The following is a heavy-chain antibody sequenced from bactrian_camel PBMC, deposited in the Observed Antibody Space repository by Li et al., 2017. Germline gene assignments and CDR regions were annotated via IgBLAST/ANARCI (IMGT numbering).Heavy chain of an antibody. CDR1: GVTFSNLE. Sequence: VQLVESGGGLVQPGGSLRLSCVTSGVTFSNLEMGWVRQAAGKGLEWVSGVMESGSTSYADSVKGRFTISRDNAKNTLYLHLNSLKTEDTAMYYCTKDSTDGGWASTYWGQGTQVTVS. CDR3: TKDSTDGGWASTY. J-gene: IGHJ4*01. CDR2: VMESGST. V-gene: IGHV3S42*01. D-gene: IGHD7*01.